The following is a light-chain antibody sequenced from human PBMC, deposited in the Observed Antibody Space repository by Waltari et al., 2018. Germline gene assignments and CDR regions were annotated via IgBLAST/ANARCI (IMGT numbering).Light chain of an antibody. CDR1: QSVLYSSNNKNY. J-gene: IGKJ2*01. Sequence: DIVMTQSPDSLAVSLGESATINCKSSQSVLYSSNNKNYLAWYQQKPGQPPKLLIYWASTRESGAPDRFSGSGSGTDFTLTISSLQAEDVAVYYCQQYYDTPYTFGQGTKLEIK. CDR2: WAS. V-gene: IGKV4-1*01. CDR3: QQYYDTPYT.